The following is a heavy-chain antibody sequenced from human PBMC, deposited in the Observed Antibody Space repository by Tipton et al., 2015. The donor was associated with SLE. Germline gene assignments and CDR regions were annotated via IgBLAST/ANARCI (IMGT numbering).Heavy chain of an antibody. CDR3: ARDGSSIWYFDT. CDR2: INSDGSNT. D-gene: IGHD6-13*01. CDR1: EFTFSSYW. Sequence: SLRLSCAASEFTFSSYWMYWVRQAPGKGLVWVSRINSDGSNTNYADSVKGRFTISRDTSKNTIHLQLNSLRSEDTALYFCARDGSSIWYFDTWGPGTLVTVSS. V-gene: IGHV3-74*01. J-gene: IGHJ4*02.